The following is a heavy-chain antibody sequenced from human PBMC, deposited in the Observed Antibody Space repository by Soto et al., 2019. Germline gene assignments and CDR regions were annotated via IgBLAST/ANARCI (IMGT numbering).Heavy chain of an antibody. CDR3: AKHDFGDYRAYDI. J-gene: IGHJ3*02. V-gene: IGHV3-23*01. D-gene: IGHD4-17*01. Sequence: GGSLRLSCAASGFTFDNYAMTWVRQAPGKGLEWVSSIDGRGLDTYYADSVKGRFTISRDNSKSTLYLQMNILRAEDTAVYYCAKHDFGDYRAYDIWGQGTMVTVSS. CDR2: IDGRGLDT. CDR1: GFTFDNYA.